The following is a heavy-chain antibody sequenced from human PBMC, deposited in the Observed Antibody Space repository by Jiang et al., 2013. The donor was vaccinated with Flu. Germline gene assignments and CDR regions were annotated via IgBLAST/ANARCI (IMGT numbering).Heavy chain of an antibody. D-gene: IGHD3-22*01. V-gene: IGHV4-61*01. CDR3: ARSSLAMIAVGGMDV. CDR2: IYSSESINYNPSSGSS. J-gene: IGHJ6*02. CDR1: DGSVSSGSYY. Sequence: LLKPSETLSLTCSVSDGSVSSGSYYWSWIRQPPGKGLEWIGYIYSSESINYNPSSGSSSYNPSLKSRVTISVDTSKNQFSLKLYSVTAADTAVYYCARSSLAMIAVGGMDVWGQGTTVTISS.